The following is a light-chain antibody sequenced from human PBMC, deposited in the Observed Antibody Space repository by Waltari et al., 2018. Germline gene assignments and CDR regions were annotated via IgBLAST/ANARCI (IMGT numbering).Light chain of an antibody. Sequence: IVLTQSPDTLSLSPGERATLSCRASQGVSGYLAWYQQKSGQAPRLLIYDTSKGVTCIPARLSCIGSSTDSTLTISGLVPEDFAIYYCLQRSLWPWTFGQGTKVEI. V-gene: IGKV3-11*01. CDR3: LQRSLWPWT. J-gene: IGKJ1*01. CDR2: DTS. CDR1: QGVSGY.